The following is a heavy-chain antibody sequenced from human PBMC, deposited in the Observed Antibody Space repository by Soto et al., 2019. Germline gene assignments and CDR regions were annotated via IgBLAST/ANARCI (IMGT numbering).Heavy chain of an antibody. V-gene: IGHV1-18*01. CDR1: GYTFTSYG. J-gene: IGHJ5*02. CDR3: SRDKTIFGVVRNWFDP. CDR2: ISAYNGNT. D-gene: IGHD3-3*01. Sequence: ASVKVSCKASGYTFTSYGISWVRQAPGQGLEWKGWISAYNGNTNYAQKLQGRVTMTTDTSTITAYMELRILRSDDTALYYCSRDKTIFGVVRNWFDPWGQGTLVTVSS.